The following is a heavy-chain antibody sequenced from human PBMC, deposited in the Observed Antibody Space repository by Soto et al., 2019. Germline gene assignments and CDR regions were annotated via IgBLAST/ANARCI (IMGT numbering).Heavy chain of an antibody. CDR1: GGSTSSDNY. J-gene: IGHJ4*02. V-gene: IGHV4-30-4*01. CDR2: IYYSGNT. Sequence: QVQLQESGPGLVKPSQTLSLTCTVSGGSTSSDNYWSWIRQPPGKGRGWIGHIYYSGNTDYNPSLKSRLAISIDTSKNQFSLKLSSVTAADTAVYFCAREGGESSDGLYYFDSWGQGSLVTVSS. D-gene: IGHD3-16*01. CDR3: AREGGESSDGLYYFDS.